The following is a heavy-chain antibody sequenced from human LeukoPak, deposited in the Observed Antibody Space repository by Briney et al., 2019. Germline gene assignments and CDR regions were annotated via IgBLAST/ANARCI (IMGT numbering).Heavy chain of an antibody. CDR2: ISSSSSYI. D-gene: IGHD2-15*01. CDR3: ARGVGGWFLDY. J-gene: IGHJ4*02. V-gene: IGHV3-21*01. Sequence: GGSLRLSCAASGFTFSSYSMNWVRQAPGKGLEWVSSISSSSSYIYYADSVKGRFTISRDNAKNSLYLQMNGLRAEDTAVYYCARGVGGWFLDYWGQGTLVTVSS. CDR1: GFTFSSYS.